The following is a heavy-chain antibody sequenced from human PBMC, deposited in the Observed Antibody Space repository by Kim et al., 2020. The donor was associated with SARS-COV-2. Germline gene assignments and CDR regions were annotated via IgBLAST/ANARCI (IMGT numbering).Heavy chain of an antibody. D-gene: IGHD2-15*01. J-gene: IGHJ5*02. V-gene: IGHV5-51*01. Sequence: GESLKISCKGSGYSFTSYWIGWVRQMPGKGLEWMGIIYPGDSDTRYSPSFQGQVTISADKSISTAYLQWSSLKASDTAMYYCARVAGYCSGGSCRENWFDPWGQGTLVTVSS. CDR1: GYSFTSYW. CDR2: IYPGDSDT. CDR3: ARVAGYCSGGSCRENWFDP.